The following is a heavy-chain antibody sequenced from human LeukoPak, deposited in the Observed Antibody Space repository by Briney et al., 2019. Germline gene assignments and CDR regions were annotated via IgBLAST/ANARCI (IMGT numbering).Heavy chain of an antibody. CDR2: ISSSSSYI. D-gene: IGHD3-10*01. CDR3: ARRPETFIWFGDDL. Sequence: GGSLRLSCAASGLTFSSYSMNWVRQAPGKGLEWVSSISSSSSYIYYADSVKGRFTISRDNAKNSLYLQMNSLRAEDTAVYYCARRPETFIWFGDDLWGQGTLVTVSS. V-gene: IGHV3-21*01. CDR1: GLTFSSYS. J-gene: IGHJ5*02.